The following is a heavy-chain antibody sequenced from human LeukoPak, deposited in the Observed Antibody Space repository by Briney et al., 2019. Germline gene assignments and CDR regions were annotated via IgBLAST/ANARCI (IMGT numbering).Heavy chain of an antibody. CDR1: GGSFSGYY. Sequence: PSETLSLTCAVYGGSFSGYYWSWIRQPPGKGLEWIGEINHSGSTNYNPSLKRRVTISVDTSKNQFSLKLSSVTAADTAVYYCARKTPHNWNAVRNWFDPWGQGTLVTVSS. CDR2: INHSGST. J-gene: IGHJ5*02. V-gene: IGHV4-34*09. D-gene: IGHD1-20*01. CDR3: ARKTPHNWNAVRNWFDP.